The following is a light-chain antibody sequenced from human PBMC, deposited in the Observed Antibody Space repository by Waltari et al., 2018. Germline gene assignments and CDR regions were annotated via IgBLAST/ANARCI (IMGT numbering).Light chain of an antibody. CDR1: QSISTW. CDR3: QQYQHYPLT. Sequence: DIQMTQSPSTLSASVGDRVTITCRASQSISTWLAWYQQKPGKAPILLSYKASTLESGVPSRFSGSGSGTEFTLTISSLQPDDFATYYCQQYQHYPLTFGQGTKVEIK. CDR2: KAS. V-gene: IGKV1-5*03. J-gene: IGKJ1*01.